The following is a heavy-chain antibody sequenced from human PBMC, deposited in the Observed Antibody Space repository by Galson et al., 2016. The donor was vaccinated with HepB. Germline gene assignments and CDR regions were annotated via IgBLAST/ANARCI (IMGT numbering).Heavy chain of an antibody. D-gene: IGHD5-18*01. V-gene: IGHV4-31*03. CDR3: ARGGRKGLWGYYFDY. J-gene: IGHJ4*02. CDR1: GGSISSGGYY. Sequence: TLSLTCTVSGGSISSGGYYWSWIRQHPGKGLEWIGYIYHLGNTYFNPSLKSRVTMSIDASKHQFSLKLSSVTAADTAVCYCARGGRKGLWGYYFDYWGQGTLVPVSS. CDR2: IYHLGNT.